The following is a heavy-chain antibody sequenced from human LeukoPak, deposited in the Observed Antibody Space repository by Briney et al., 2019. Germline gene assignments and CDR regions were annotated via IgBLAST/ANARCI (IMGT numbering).Heavy chain of an antibody. D-gene: IGHD3-10*01. Sequence: KPSETLSLTCTVSGVSISSYYWSWIRQPPGKGLEWIGYIYYSGSTNYNPSLKSRVTISVDTSKNQFSLKLSSVTAADTAVYYCANFGGYYYYGLDVWGQGTTVTVSS. CDR1: GVSISSYY. V-gene: IGHV4-59*08. CDR3: ANFGGYYYYGLDV. CDR2: IYYSGST. J-gene: IGHJ6*02.